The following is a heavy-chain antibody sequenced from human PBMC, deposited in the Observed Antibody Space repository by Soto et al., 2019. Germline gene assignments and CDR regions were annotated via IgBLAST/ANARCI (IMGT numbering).Heavy chain of an antibody. V-gene: IGHV4-59*01. CDR2: IYYSGST. CDR1: GGSISSYY. D-gene: IGHD1-26*01. Sequence: SETLSLTCTVSGGSISSYYWSWIRQPPGKGLEWIGYIYYSGSTNYNPSLKSRVTISVDTSKNQFSLKLSSVTAVDTAVYYCARSYSGSYYDWFDPWGQGTLVTVSS. CDR3: ARSYSGSYYDWFDP. J-gene: IGHJ5*02.